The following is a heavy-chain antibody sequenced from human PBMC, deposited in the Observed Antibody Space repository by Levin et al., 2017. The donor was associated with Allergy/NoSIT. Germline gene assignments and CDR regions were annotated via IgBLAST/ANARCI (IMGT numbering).Heavy chain of an antibody. CDR2: ISYDGSNK. V-gene: IGHV3-30-3*01. CDR3: ARDFRHNWGHSDDAFDI. D-gene: IGHD7-27*01. J-gene: IGHJ3*02. Sequence: GGSLRLSCAASGFTFSSYAMHWVRQAPGKGLEWVAVISYDGSNKYYADSVKGRFTISRDNSKNTLYLQMNSLRAEDTAVYYCARDFRHNWGHSDDAFDIWGQGTMVTVSS. CDR1: GFTFSSYA.